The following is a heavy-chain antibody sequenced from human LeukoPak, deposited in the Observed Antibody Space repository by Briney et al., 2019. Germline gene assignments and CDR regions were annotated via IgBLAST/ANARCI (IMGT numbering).Heavy chain of an antibody. D-gene: IGHD4-23*01. CDR1: GGSFSGYY. V-gene: IGHV4-34*01. CDR2: INHSGST. J-gene: IGHJ4*02. Sequence: PSETLSLTCAVYGGSFSGYYWSWIRQPPGKGLEWIGEINHSGSTNYNPSLKSRVTISVDTSKNQSSLKLSSVTAADTAVYYCAAGWAPGGYWGQGTLVTVSS. CDR3: AAGWAPGGY.